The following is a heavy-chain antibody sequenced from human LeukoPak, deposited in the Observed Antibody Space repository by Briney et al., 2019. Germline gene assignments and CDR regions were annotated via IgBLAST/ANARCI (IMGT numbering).Heavy chain of an antibody. V-gene: IGHV4-39*01. CDR2: IYYSGST. Sequence: SETLSLTCTVSGGSISSTSYNWSRIRQPPGKGLEWIGSIYYSGSTYYNPSLKSRVTISVDTSTNQFSLKLISVTAADTAVYYCARQASSGWYDYWGQGTLVTVSS. D-gene: IGHD6-19*01. CDR3: ARQASSGWYDY. J-gene: IGHJ4*02. CDR1: GGSISSTSYN.